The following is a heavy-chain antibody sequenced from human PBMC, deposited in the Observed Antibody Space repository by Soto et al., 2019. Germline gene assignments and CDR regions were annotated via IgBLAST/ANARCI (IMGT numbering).Heavy chain of an antibody. V-gene: IGHV4-59*12. CDR2: IYYSGST. CDR3: ARVGGINWFDP. Sequence: SETLSLTCTVSGGSISSYYWIWIRQPPGKGLEWIGYIYYSGSTNYNPSLKSRVTISVDTSKNQFSLKLSSVTAADTAVYYCARVGGINWFDPWGQGTLVTVSS. D-gene: IGHD3-16*01. CDR1: GGSISSYY. J-gene: IGHJ5*02.